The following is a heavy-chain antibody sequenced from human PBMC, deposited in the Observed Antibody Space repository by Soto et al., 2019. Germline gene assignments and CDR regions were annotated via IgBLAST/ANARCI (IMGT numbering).Heavy chain of an antibody. D-gene: IGHD3-22*01. J-gene: IGHJ4*02. Sequence: GGSLRLSYAASGLSVTNNYMSWVRQRPGKGLEWVATIKQDGSEKYYVDSVKGRFTVSRDNAKNSIYLEMNSLRAEDTAVYYCARGDYFDRRFDYWGQGT. CDR2: IKQDGSEK. V-gene: IGHV3-7*03. CDR1: GLSVTNNY. CDR3: ARGDYFDRRFDY.